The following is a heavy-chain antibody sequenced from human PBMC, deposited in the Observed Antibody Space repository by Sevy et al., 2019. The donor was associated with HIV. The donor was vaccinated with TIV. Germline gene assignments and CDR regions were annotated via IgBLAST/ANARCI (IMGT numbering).Heavy chain of an antibody. Sequence: GGSLRLSCAASGFTFASYGMSWVRQAPGKGLEWVSVIYVGRNTYYADSVKGRFTIFRDSFKDTVDLQMDSLRPEDSGVYYCVRERAGIDHWGQGTLVTVSS. J-gene: IGHJ4*02. CDR3: VRERAGIDH. V-gene: IGHV3-23*03. CDR1: GFTFASYG. CDR2: IYVGRNT. D-gene: IGHD6-19*01.